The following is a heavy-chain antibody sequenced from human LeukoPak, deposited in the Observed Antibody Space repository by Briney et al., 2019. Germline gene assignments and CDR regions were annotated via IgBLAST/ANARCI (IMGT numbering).Heavy chain of an antibody. V-gene: IGHV3-21*01. CDR2: ISSSSSYI. J-gene: IGHJ4*02. CDR3: ARAALRGHHFDY. Sequence: GGSLRLSCVASGFTFSDHFMDWVRQAPGKGLEWVSSISSSSSYIYYADSVKGRFTISRDNAKNSLYLQMNSLRAEDTAVYYCARAALRGHHFDYWGQGTLVTVSS. D-gene: IGHD3-16*01. CDR1: GFTFSDHF.